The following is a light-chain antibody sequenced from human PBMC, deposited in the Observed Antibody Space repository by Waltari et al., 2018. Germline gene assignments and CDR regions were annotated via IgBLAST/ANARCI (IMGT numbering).Light chain of an antibody. CDR2: DAS. CDR3: QHRGHWPPDAT. V-gene: IGKV3-11*01. J-gene: IGKJ3*01. CDR1: QSVRSS. Sequence: EIVLTQSPATLSLSPGERATLSCRASQSVRSSLAWYQPKPGQSPRLLIYDASTRATGIPARFSGSGSGTDFTLTISSLEPEDFAVYYCQHRGHWPPDATFGPGTKVDIK.